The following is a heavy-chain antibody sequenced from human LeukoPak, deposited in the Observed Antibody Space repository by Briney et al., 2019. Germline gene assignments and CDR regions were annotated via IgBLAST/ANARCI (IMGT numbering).Heavy chain of an antibody. J-gene: IGHJ6*02. D-gene: IGHD3-9*01. V-gene: IGHV3-21*01. CDR1: GFTFSSYS. Sequence: GGSLRLSCVSSGFTFSSYSMNWVRQAPGKGLEWGSSISSSSSYIYYADSVKGRFTISRDNAKNSLYLQMNSLRAEDTAVYYCARECGLRYFDWSLLDYGMDVWGQGTTVTVSS. CDR2: ISSSSSYI. CDR3: ARECGLRYFDWSLLDYGMDV.